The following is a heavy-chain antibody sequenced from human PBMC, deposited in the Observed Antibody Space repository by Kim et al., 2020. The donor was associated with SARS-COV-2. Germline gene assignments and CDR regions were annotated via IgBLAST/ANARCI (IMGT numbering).Heavy chain of an antibody. CDR3: ARVRGSGWYGMDG. J-gene: IGHJ6*02. CDR2: MSHSGSF. D-gene: IGHD3-10*01. CDR1: GDSITSHY. V-gene: IGHV4-59*11. Sequence: SETLSLTCSVSGDSITSHYWSWIREAPGKGLEWIGYMSHSGSFNYNPSLKSRVTISIDTSKKQVSLRLSAVTVADTAVYYCARVRGSGWYGMDGWGQGTTVIVSS.